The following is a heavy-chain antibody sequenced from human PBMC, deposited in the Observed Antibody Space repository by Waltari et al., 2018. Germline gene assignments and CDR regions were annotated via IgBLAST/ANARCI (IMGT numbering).Heavy chain of an antibody. CDR3: ARDPPDGYTYFDY. V-gene: IGHV6-1*01. CDR1: GDSVPSKNAA. J-gene: IGHJ4*02. D-gene: IGHD3-16*01. Sequence: QVQLQQSGPGLVKPSQTLPLTCALSGDSVPSKNAAWNWIRQSPSRGLEWLGRTYYRSRWYNNYAVSVKSRITINQDTSKNQFSLQLSSVTPEDTAVYYCARDPPDGYTYFDYWGQGTLVTVSS. CDR2: TYYRSRWYN.